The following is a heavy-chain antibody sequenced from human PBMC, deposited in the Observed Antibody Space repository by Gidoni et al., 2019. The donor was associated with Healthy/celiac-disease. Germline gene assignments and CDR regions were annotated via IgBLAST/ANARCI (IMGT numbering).Heavy chain of an antibody. CDR1: GFTFRSYA. CDR3: ARSPASKASSFTFDY. J-gene: IGHJ4*02. CDR2: RSYDGSNK. D-gene: IGHD6-19*01. V-gene: IGHV3-30-3*01. Sequence: QVQLVESGGGVVQPGRSLRLSCAASGFTFRSYAMHWVRQAPGKGLEWVAVRSYDGSNKYYADSVKGRFTISRDNSKNTLYLQMNSLRAEDTAVYYCARSPASKASSFTFDYWGQGTLVTVSS.